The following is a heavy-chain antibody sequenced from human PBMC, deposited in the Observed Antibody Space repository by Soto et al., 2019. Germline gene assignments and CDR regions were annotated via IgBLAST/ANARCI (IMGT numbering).Heavy chain of an antibody. Sequence: ASVKVSCKASGYTFTSYGISWVRQAPGQGLEWMGWISAYNGNTNYAQKLRGRVTMTTDTSTSTAYMELRSLRSDDTAVYYCARALQGDIVVVPAAWEAFDIWGQGTMVTVSS. V-gene: IGHV1-18*01. CDR2: ISAYNGNT. CDR1: GYTFTSYG. J-gene: IGHJ3*02. CDR3: ARALQGDIVVVPAAWEAFDI. D-gene: IGHD2-2*01.